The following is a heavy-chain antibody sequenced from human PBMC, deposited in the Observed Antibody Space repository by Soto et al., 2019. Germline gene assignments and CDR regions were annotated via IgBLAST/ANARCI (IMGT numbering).Heavy chain of an antibody. CDR1: GGTFSSYA. CDR3: ATMKGGSQYYYYGMDV. Sequence: QVQLVQSGAEVKKPGSSVKVSCKASGGTFSSYAISWVRQAPGQGLEWMGGIIPMFGTADYAQKFQGRVTIAAXXXTXXAYMELSSLRSDDTAVYYCATMKGGSQYYYYGMDVWGQGTTVTVSS. J-gene: IGHJ6*02. D-gene: IGHD3-10*01. V-gene: IGHV1-69*12. CDR2: IIPMFGTA.